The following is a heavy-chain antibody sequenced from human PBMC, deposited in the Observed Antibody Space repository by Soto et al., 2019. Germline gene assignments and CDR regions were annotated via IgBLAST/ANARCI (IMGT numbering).Heavy chain of an antibody. CDR2: ISSSGSTI. J-gene: IGHJ6*02. V-gene: IGHV3-48*03. CDR1: GFTFSSYE. Sequence: GGSLRLSCAASGFTFSSYEMNWVRQAPGKGLEWVSYISSSGSTIYYADSVKGRFTISRDNAKNSLYLQMNSLRAEDTAVYYCARADIVVVPAAIRFDYYYYYGMDVWGQGTTVTVS. CDR3: ARADIVVVPAAIRFDYYYYYGMDV. D-gene: IGHD2-2*01.